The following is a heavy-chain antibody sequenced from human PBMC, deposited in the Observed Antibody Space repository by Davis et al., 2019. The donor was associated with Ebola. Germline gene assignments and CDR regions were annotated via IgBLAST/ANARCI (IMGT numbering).Heavy chain of an antibody. CDR3: AKVNYGDYYGMDV. CDR1: GFTFSSYG. J-gene: IGHJ6*02. V-gene: IGHV3-30*18. CDR2: ISYDGSNK. D-gene: IGHD4-17*01. Sequence: GESLKIPCAASGFTFSSYGMHWVRQAPGKGLERVAVISYDGSNKYYADSVKGRFTISRDNSKNTLYLQMNSLRAEDTAVYYCAKVNYGDYYGMDVWGQGTTVTVSS.